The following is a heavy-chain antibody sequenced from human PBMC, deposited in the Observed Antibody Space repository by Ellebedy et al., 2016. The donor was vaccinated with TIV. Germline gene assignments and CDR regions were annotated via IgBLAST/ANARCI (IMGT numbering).Heavy chain of an antibody. CDR2: ISYDGSNK. J-gene: IGHJ6*02. CDR1: GFTFSDYD. Sequence: GESLKISXAASGFTFSDYDMHGVRQAPGKGLEWVSVISYDGSNKYYADSVKGRFTISRDNSKNTLYLQMNSLRAEDTAVYYCARVAYYDILTGWKPNYCYYGMDVWGQGTTVTVSS. D-gene: IGHD3-9*01. CDR3: ARVAYYDILTGWKPNYCYYGMDV. V-gene: IGHV3-30*04.